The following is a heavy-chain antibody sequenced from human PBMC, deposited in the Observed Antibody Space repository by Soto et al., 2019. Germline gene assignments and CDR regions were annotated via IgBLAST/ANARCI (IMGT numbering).Heavy chain of an antibody. CDR2: ISSNGGST. CDR3: VNRVSGRATVASGSFQH. J-gene: IGHJ1*01. D-gene: IGHD4-17*01. CDR1: GFTFSSYA. V-gene: IGHV3-64D*08. Sequence: GGSLRLSCSASGFTFSSYAMHWVRQAPGKGLEYVSAISSNGGSTYYADSVKGRFTISRDNSKNTLYLQMSSLRAEDTAVYYCVNRVSGRATVASGSFQHWGQGTLVTVSS.